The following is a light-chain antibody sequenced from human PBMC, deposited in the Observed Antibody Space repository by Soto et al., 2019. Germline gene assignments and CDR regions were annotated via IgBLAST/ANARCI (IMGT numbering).Light chain of an antibody. V-gene: IGKV1-5*03. J-gene: IGKJ2*01. CDR2: KTS. CDR3: QQYSSYSVYT. Sequence: DIQMTQSPSTLSASVGDRVTITCRASQTINNWLAWYQQKPGKAPKLLIYKTSNLQSGVPSRFSGSGSGTEFTLTISCLQPDDFATYYCQQYSSYSVYTFGQGTKVEIK. CDR1: QTINNW.